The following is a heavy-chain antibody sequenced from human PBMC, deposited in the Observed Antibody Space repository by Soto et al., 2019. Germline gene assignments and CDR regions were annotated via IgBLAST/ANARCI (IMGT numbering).Heavy chain of an antibody. CDR1: GGSISSSSYY. V-gene: IGHV4-39*01. J-gene: IGHJ4*02. Sequence: QLQLQESGPGLVKPSETLSLTCTVSGGSISSSSYYWGWIRQPPGKGLEWIGSIYYSGSTYYNPSLKSRVTISVDTSKNQFSLKLSSVTAADTAVYYCASSRPGADSTFGGVIVGDGYWGQGTLVTVSS. D-gene: IGHD3-16*02. CDR3: ASSRPGADSTFGGVIVGDGY. CDR2: IYYSGST.